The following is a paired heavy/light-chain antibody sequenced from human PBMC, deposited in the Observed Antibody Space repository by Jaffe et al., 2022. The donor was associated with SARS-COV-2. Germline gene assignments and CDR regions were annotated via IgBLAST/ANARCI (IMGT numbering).Light chain of an antibody. CDR3: QQFYSTAWT. CDR2: WAS. CDR1: QTILYSSNNKNY. V-gene: IGKV4-1*01. Sequence: DIVMTQSPDSLAVSLGERATINCKSSQTILYSSNNKNYLAWYQQKPGQPPKLLIYWASTRESGVPDRFSGSGSGTDFTLTISSLQAEDVAVYYCQQFYSTAWTFGQGTKVEIK. J-gene: IGKJ1*01.
Heavy chain of an antibody. CDR1: GGSISSYY. CDR2: IYYIGNT. D-gene: IGHD1-20*01. V-gene: IGHV4-59*01. J-gene: IGHJ4*02. Sequence: QVQLQESGPGLVKPSETLSLTCSVSGGSISSYYWSWIRQPPGKGLEWIGYIYYIGNTDYNPSLRGRVTISLDTSKNQLSLRLSSVTAADTAVYYCARQPYTPTEGPSYFDSWGQGTLVTVSS. CDR3: ARQPYTPTEGPSYFDS.